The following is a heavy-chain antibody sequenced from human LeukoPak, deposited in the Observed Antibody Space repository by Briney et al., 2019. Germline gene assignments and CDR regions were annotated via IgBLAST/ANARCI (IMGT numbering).Heavy chain of an antibody. Sequence: GGSLRLSCAASGFMFSSNWMSWVRQAPGKGLEWVAVIAYDGGVTFYRDSVKGRFTISRDNAQNSLYLQMNGLRVEDTAVYYCTRRLDDWGQGTLVTVSS. J-gene: IGHJ4*02. D-gene: IGHD3-16*01. CDR3: TRRLDD. CDR2: IAYDGGVT. CDR1: GFMFSSNW. V-gene: IGHV3-7*01.